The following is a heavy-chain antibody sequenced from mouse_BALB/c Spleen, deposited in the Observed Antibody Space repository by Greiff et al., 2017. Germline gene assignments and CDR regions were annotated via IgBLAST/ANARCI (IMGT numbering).Heavy chain of an antibody. D-gene: IGHD1-1*01. CDR1: GYTFTSYW. CDR2: IYPGDGDT. CDR3: ARSSYGSSRYYAMDY. V-gene: IGHV1-87*01. Sequence: QVQLQQSGAELARPGASVKLSCKASGYTFTSYWMQWVKQRPGQGLEWIGAIYPGDGDTRYTQKFKGKATLTADKSSSTAYMQLSSLASEDSAVYYCARSSYGSSRYYAMDYWGQGTSVTVSS. J-gene: IGHJ4*01.